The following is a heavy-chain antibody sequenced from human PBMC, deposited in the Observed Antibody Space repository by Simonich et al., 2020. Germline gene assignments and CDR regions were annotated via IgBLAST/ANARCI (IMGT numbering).Heavy chain of an antibody. CDR3: ARDGERYCGGDCYSYFDY. CDR2: ISYEEKNK. D-gene: IGHD2-21*02. Sequence: QVQLVESGGGVVQPGRSLRLSCAASGFTFSSYDMHWVRKAPGKGIGWVALISYEEKNKHYADSVKGRVTISRDNSKNTLYLQMNSLRAEDTAVYYCARDGERYCGGDCYSYFDYWGQGTLVTVSS. J-gene: IGHJ4*02. CDR1: GFTFSSYD. V-gene: IGHV3-30*07.